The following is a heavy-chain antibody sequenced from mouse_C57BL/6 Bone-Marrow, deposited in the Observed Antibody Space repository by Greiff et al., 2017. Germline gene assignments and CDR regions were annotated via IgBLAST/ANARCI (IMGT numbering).Heavy chain of an antibody. CDR1: GFNIKDDY. D-gene: IGHD4-1*02. V-gene: IGHV14-4*01. J-gene: IGHJ2*01. CDR3: TTRDLNWDYY. CDR2: IDPENGDT. Sequence: EVQLQQSGAELVRPGASVKLSCTASGFNIKDDYMHWVKQRPEQGLEWIGWIDPENGDTEYASKFQGKATITADTSSNTAYLQLSSLTSEDTAVYYCTTRDLNWDYYWGQGTTLTVSS.